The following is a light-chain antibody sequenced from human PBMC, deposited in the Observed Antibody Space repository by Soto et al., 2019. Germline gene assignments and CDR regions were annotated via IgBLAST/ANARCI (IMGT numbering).Light chain of an antibody. CDR2: GAS. J-gene: IGKJ4*01. Sequence: DIQMTQSPSSLSASVGDRVTITCRTSQNINNYLNWYQQKPGKAPKLLIYGASSLQTGVPSRFSGSGSGTDFTLTISSLQPEDFAVYYCQQFSSYPLTFGGGTKVDI. CDR3: QQFSSYPLT. V-gene: IGKV1-39*01. CDR1: QNINNY.